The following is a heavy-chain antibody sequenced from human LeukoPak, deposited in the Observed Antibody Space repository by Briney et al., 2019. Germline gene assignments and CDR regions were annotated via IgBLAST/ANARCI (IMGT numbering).Heavy chain of an antibody. Sequence: GGSLRLSCAASGFTFSSYAMSWVRQAPGKGLEWVSSISSSSSYIYYADSVKGRFTISGDNAKNSLYLQMNSLRAEDTAVYYCARGPVRVSGSYQYNFDYWGQGTLVTVSS. J-gene: IGHJ4*02. V-gene: IGHV3-21*01. CDR3: ARGPVRVSGSYQYNFDY. CDR1: GFTFSSYA. CDR2: ISSSSSYI. D-gene: IGHD1-26*01.